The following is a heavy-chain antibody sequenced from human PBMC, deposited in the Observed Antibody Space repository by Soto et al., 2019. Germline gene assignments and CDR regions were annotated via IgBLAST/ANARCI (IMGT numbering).Heavy chain of an antibody. Sequence: VQLVQSGAEVKKPGASVKVSCKASGYTFTSYGITWVRQAPGQGLEWMGWISAHNGNKKYAQKFQGRVTMTTDTSTSTAYMDLRSLRSDDTVVYYCARTGTAMPTRENYWGQGTLVTVSA. V-gene: IGHV1-18*01. CDR1: GYTFTSYG. CDR3: ARTGTAMPTRENY. CDR2: ISAHNGNK. D-gene: IGHD5-18*01. J-gene: IGHJ4*02.